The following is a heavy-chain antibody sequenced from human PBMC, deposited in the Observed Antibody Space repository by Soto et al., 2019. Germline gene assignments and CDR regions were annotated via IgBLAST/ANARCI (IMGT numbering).Heavy chain of an antibody. D-gene: IGHD2-15*01. CDR3: AGFVVPASRNSDFDY. V-gene: IGHV4-39*01. J-gene: IGHJ4*02. Sequence: TFSGGFISSSLYYWCGVRQPPGKGLDWIGNIYYSGSTFYNPSLRSRVTLSVDTSKNQFSLRLNSVTAADTAVYFCAGFVVPASRNSDFDYWGQGTLVTVSS. CDR2: IYYSGST. CDR1: GGFISSSLYY.